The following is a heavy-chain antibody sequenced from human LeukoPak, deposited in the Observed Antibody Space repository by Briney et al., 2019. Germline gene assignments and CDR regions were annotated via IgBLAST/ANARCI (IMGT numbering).Heavy chain of an antibody. CDR1: GGSFSGYY. D-gene: IGHD4-23*01. Sequence: SETLSLTCAVYGGSFSGYYWSWIRQPPGKGLEWIGEINHSGSTNYNPSLKSRVTISVDTSKNQFSLKLSSVTAADTAVYYCARGFGNSGGSAFDIWGQGTMVTVSS. V-gene: IGHV4-34*01. CDR3: ARGFGNSGGSAFDI. J-gene: IGHJ3*02. CDR2: INHSGST.